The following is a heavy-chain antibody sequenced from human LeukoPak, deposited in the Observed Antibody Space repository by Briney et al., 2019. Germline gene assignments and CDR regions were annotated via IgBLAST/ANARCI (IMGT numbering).Heavy chain of an antibody. V-gene: IGHV4-38-2*01. CDR3: ARWGPIVGAITVDY. Sequence: SETLSLTCAVSRFSISTGYYWGWIRQPPGKGLEWIGIIYHSGTTYYNPSLKSRVTISVNTSKNQFSLNLGSVTAADAAVYYCARWGPIVGAITVDYWGQGTLVTVSS. D-gene: IGHD1-26*01. CDR2: IYHSGTT. CDR1: RFSISTGYY. J-gene: IGHJ4*02.